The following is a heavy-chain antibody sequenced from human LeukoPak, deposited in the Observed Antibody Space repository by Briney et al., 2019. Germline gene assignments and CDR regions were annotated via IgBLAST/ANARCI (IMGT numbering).Heavy chain of an antibody. V-gene: IGHV4-39*01. J-gene: IGHJ5*02. CDR1: GDSISSSSDY. Sequence: SETLSLTCTVSGDSISSSSDYWVWIRQPPGTGLEWIGTISYSGSTYSIPSLKSRLTISVDASKKQVSLNLSSVTAADTAMYYCAKKKSGTMSESWGQGTLVTVSS. CDR2: ISYSGST. CDR3: AKKKSGTMSES. D-gene: IGHD1-7*01.